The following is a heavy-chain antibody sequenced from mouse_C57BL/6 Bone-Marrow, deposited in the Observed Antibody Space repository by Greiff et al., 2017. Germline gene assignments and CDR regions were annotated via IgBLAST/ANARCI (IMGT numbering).Heavy chain of an antibody. J-gene: IGHJ3*01. CDR2: ILPGSGST. V-gene: IGHV1-9*01. CDR1: GYTFTGYW. Sequence: QVQLKQSGAELMKPGASVKLSCKATGYTFTGYWIEWVKQRPGHGLEWIGEILPGSGSTNSNEKFKGKATFTADTASNTAYMQLSSLTTEDSAIYYCAVGFAYWGQGTLVTVSA. CDR3: AVGFAY.